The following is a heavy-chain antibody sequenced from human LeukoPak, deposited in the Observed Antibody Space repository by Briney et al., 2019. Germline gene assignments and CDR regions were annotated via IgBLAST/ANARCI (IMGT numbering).Heavy chain of an antibody. D-gene: IGHD3-3*01. CDR1: GGSISSYY. V-gene: IGHV4-59*08. J-gene: IGHJ5*02. CDR2: IYYSGST. CDR3: ARGFYSYDFLP. Sequence: SETLSLTCTVSGGSISSYYWSWIRQPPGKGLEWIGYIYYSGSTNYNPSLKSRVTISVDTSKNQFSLKLSSVTAADTAVYYCARGFYSYDFLPWGQGTLVTVSS.